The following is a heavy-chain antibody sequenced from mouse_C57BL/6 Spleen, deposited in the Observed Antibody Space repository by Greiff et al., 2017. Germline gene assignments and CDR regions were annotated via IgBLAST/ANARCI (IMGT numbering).Heavy chain of an antibody. CDR3: ARHEGGTDYAMDY. Sequence: QVQLQQSGAELVKPGASVKLSCKASGYTFTEYTIHWVKQRSGQGLEWIGWLYPGSGSIKYNEKFKDKATLTADESSSTVYMEISRLTSEDSAVYFCARHEGGTDYAMDYWGQGTSVTVSS. J-gene: IGHJ4*01. V-gene: IGHV1-62-2*01. CDR2: LYPGSGSI. D-gene: IGHD4-1*01. CDR1: GYTFTEYT.